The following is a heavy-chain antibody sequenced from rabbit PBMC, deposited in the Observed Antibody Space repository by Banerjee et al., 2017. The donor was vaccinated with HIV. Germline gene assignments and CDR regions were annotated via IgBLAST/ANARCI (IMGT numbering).Heavy chain of an antibody. CDR1: GFSFSSGYW. CDR3: ARDRANDGGNYVDYAFNL. J-gene: IGHJ4*01. D-gene: IGHD2-1*01. CDR2: IDAGSSGST. Sequence: QSLEESGGDLVKPGASLTLTCKASGFSFSSGYWICWVRQAPGKGLEWIACIDAGSSGSTDYASWAKGRFTISKTSSTTVTLQMTSLTAADTATYFCARDRANDGGNYVDYAFNLWGQGTLVTVS. V-gene: IGHV1S40*01.